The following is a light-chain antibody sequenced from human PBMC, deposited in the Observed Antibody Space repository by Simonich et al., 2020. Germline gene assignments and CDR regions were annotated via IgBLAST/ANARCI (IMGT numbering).Light chain of an antibody. Sequence: QSALTQPASVSGSPGQSITISCTETSSDVGSYNLVSWYQQPPGKAPKLMIYEGSKRPSGVSNRFSGSKSGNTASLTISGLQAEDEADYYCCSYAGSSTSVVFGGGTKPTVL. CDR1: SSDVGSYNL. CDR2: EGS. V-gene: IGLV2-23*01. CDR3: CSYAGSSTSVV. J-gene: IGLJ2*01.